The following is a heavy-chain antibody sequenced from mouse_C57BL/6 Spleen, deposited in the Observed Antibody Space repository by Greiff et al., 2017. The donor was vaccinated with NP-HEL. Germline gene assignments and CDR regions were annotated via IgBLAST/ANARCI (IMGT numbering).Heavy chain of an antibody. CDR1: GFTFSDYG. CDR2: ISSGSSTI. D-gene: IGHD1-1*01. V-gene: IGHV5-17*01. Sequence: EVKLMESGGGLVKPGGSLKLSCAASGFTFSDYGMHWVRQAPEKGLEWVAYISSGSSTIYYADTVKGRFTISRDNAKNTLFLQMTSLRSEDTAMYYCANYYGSSYETYWGQGTLVTVSA. CDR3: ANYYGSSYETY. J-gene: IGHJ3*01.